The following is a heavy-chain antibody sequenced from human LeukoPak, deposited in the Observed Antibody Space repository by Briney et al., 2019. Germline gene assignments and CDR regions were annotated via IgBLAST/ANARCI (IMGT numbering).Heavy chain of an antibody. CDR1: GFTFSSYW. Sequence: QAGGSLRLSCAASGFTFSSYWMSWVRQAPGKGLEWVANIKQDGSEKYYVDSVKGRFTISRDNAKNSLYLQMNSLRAEDTAVYYCARDSIAVAAEDAFDIWGQGTMVTVSS. J-gene: IGHJ3*02. CDR3: ARDSIAVAAEDAFDI. CDR2: IKQDGSEK. D-gene: IGHD6-19*01. V-gene: IGHV3-7*01.